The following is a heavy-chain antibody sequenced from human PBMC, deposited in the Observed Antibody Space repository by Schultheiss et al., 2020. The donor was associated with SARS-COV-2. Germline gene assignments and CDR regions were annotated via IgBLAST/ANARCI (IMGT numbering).Heavy chain of an antibody. V-gene: IGHV4-59*08. D-gene: IGHD2-2*02. Sequence: SETLSLTCTVSGGSISSYYWSWIRQPPGKGLEWIGYIYYSGSTNYNPSLKSRVTISVDTSKNQFSLKLSSVTAADTAVYYCARQNPHFDCSSTSCYTRWFDPWGQGTLVTVSS. CDR2: IYYSGST. CDR3: ARQNPHFDCSSTSCYTRWFDP. J-gene: IGHJ5*02. CDR1: GGSISSYY.